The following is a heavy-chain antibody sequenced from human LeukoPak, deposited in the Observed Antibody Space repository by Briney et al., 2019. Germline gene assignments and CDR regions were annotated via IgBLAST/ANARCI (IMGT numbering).Heavy chain of an antibody. CDR3: GSSTVHYYNYGMDV. CDR1: GFIVSSKY. V-gene: IGHV3-53*01. CDR2: VYSNDDT. D-gene: IGHD2-21*02. J-gene: IGHJ6*02. Sequence: GGSLRLSCAASGFIVSSKYMSWVRQAPGKGLEWVSTVYSNDDTYYADPVKGRFSISRDKSKNTLYLQMNSLRAEDTAVYYCGSSTVHYYNYGMDVWGQGATVAVSS.